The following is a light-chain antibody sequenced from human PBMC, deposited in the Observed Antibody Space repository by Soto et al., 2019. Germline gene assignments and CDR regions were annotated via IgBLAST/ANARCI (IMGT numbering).Light chain of an antibody. Sequence: DIQMTQSPSSLSASVGDRVTITCRASQTINTYLNWYQQKPGKAPNLLIYAASTLQSGVPSRFNGSGSGTDFTLTISCLQPEDFVTYYCQQSYSTPRTFGQGTKVEIK. CDR1: QTINTY. CDR3: QQSYSTPRT. CDR2: AAS. J-gene: IGKJ1*01. V-gene: IGKV1-39*01.